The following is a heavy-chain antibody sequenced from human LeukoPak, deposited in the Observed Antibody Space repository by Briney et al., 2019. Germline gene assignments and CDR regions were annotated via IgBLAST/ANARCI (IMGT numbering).Heavy chain of an antibody. CDR3: ARAFKVVGAFDI. J-gene: IGHJ3*02. Sequence: GRSLRLSCAASGITFDDYAMHWVRQAPGKGLEWVSGISWNSGSIGYADSVKGRFTISRDNAKNSLYLQMNSLRAEDTALYYCARAFKVVGAFDIWGQGTMVTVSP. CDR1: GITFDDYA. D-gene: IGHD3-22*01. V-gene: IGHV3-9*01. CDR2: ISWNSGSI.